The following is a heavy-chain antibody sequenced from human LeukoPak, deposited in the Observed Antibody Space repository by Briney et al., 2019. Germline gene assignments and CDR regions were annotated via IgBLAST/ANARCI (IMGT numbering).Heavy chain of an antibody. J-gene: IGHJ5*02. CDR3: ARVEWLLYRSGGANWFDP. CDR1: GATFTSYA. CDR2: IIPIFGTA. V-gene: IGHV1-69*05. D-gene: IGHD3-3*01. Sequence: PVKLSCKPSGATFTSYAISWVRQAPRHRREGRGGIIPIFGTANYAQKFQGRVTITTDESTSTAYMELSSLRSEDTAVYYCARVEWLLYRSGGANWFDPWGQGTLVTVSS.